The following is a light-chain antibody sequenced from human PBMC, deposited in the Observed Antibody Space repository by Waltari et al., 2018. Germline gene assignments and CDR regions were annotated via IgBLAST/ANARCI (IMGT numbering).Light chain of an antibody. J-gene: IGLJ2*01. Sequence: QSALTQPRPVSGSPGQSVTISCTGTSSDVGYYNYVSWYQQPPGKAPKVIIYDVNQRPSGVPDRFSGSKSGNTASLTISGLQAEDEADYYCCSYAGNYLRVFGGGTKLTVL. V-gene: IGLV2-11*01. CDR2: DVN. CDR3: CSYAGNYLRV. CDR1: SSDVGYYNY.